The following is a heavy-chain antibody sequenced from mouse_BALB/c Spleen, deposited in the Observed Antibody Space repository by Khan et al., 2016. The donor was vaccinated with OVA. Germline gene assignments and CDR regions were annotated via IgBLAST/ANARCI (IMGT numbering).Heavy chain of an antibody. D-gene: IGHD2-14*01. CDR2: IYPGDGDT. CDR1: GYTFTSYW. J-gene: IGHJ2*01. V-gene: IGHV1-87*01. CDR3: ANYGYDYFDY. Sequence: VMLVESGAELARPGASVKLSCKASGYTFTSYWMQWVKQRPGQGLEWIGTIYPGDGDTSYTQKFKGKATLTADKSSSTAYMQLSSLTSEDSAVYYCANYGYDYFDYWGQGTTLTVSS.